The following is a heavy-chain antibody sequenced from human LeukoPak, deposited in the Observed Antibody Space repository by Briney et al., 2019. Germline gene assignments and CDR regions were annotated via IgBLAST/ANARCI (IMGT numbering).Heavy chain of an antibody. D-gene: IGHD3-22*01. CDR2: INPNSGGT. CDR1: GYTFTGYY. CDR3: ARGNYYDSSGYDY. J-gene: IGHJ4*02. V-gene: IGHV1-2*02. Sequence: GASVKVPCKASGYTFTGYYMHWVRQAPGQGLEWMGWINPNSGGTNYAQKFQGRVTMTRDTSISTAYMELSRLRSDDTAVYYCARGNYYDSSGYDYWGQGTLVTVSS.